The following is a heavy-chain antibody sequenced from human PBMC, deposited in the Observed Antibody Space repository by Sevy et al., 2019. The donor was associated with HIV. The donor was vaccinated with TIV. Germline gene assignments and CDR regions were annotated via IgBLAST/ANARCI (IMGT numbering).Heavy chain of an antibody. CDR1: GFTFRNDG. Sequence: GGSLRLSCAASGFTFRNDGMHWVRQAPGKGLEWVAVIWYDGSNKEYADSVKGRFTISRDNSKNTLYLEMNSLRAEDTAVYYCARDPGYNYLFYYFHDWGQGTLVTVSS. CDR2: IWYDGSNK. D-gene: IGHD5-18*01. J-gene: IGHJ4*02. V-gene: IGHV3-33*01. CDR3: ARDPGYNYLFYYFHD.